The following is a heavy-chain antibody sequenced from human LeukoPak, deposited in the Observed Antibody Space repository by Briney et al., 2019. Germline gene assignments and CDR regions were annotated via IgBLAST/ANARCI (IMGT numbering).Heavy chain of an antibody. V-gene: IGHV3-33*01. CDR3: AREPLYYYGSGSPGTGYFQH. CDR1: GFTFSSYG. J-gene: IGHJ1*01. Sequence: GGSLRLSCAASGFTFSSYGLHWVRQAPGKGLEWVAVIWYDGSNKYYADSVKGRFTISRDNSKNTLYLQMNSLRAEDTAVYYCAREPLYYYGSGSPGTGYFQHWGQGTLVTVSS. D-gene: IGHD3-10*01. CDR2: IWYDGSNK.